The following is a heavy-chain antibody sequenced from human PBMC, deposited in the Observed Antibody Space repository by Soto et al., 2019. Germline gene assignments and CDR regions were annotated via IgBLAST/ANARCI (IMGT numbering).Heavy chain of an antibody. J-gene: IGHJ6*03. V-gene: IGHV4-34*01. CDR2: INHSGST. CDR3: ARRFGDYYMDV. CDR1: GGSFSGYY. D-gene: IGHD3-10*01. Sequence: ASETLSLTCAVYGGSFSGYYWSWIRQPPGKGLEWIGEINHSGSTNYNPSLKSRVTISVDTSKNQFSLKLSSVTAADTAVYYCARRFGDYYMDVWGQGTTVTVSS.